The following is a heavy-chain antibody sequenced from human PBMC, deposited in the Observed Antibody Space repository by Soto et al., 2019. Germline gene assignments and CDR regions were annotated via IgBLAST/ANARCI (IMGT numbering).Heavy chain of an antibody. CDR3: ARLRARGAYYYYGMDV. J-gene: IGHJ6*02. Sequence: ASVKVSCKVSGYTLTELSMHWVRQAPGKGLEWMGGFDPEDGETIYAQKFQGRVTMTEDTSASTAYMELSSLRSEDTAVYYCARLRARGAYYYYGMDVWGQGTTVTVSS. D-gene: IGHD3-10*01. CDR1: GYTLTELS. V-gene: IGHV1-24*01. CDR2: FDPEDGET.